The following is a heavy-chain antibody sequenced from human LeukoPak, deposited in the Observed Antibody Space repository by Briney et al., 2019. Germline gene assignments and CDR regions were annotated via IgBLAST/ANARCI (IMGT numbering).Heavy chain of an antibody. CDR3: AKDLSPGGADS. D-gene: IGHD1-26*01. CDR1: GFTPHDYA. Sequence: SLRLSRTVSGFTPHDYAMHWVRQTPEKGLEWVAGIYWSSVKRDYADSVKGRFTISRDNAKNSLYLQMNSVRVEDTALYYCAKDLSPGGADSWGQGTLVIVSS. J-gene: IGHJ5*02. CDR2: IYWSSVKR. V-gene: IGHV3-9*02.